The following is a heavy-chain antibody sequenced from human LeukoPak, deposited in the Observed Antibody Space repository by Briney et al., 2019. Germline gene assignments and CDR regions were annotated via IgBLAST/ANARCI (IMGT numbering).Heavy chain of an antibody. D-gene: IGHD1-14*01. CDR3: AREMPIRIFDY. CDR2: IYSGGST. CDR1: GFMFHDYA. Sequence: PGGSLRLSCAAPGFMFHDYAIHWVRQAPGKGLEWVSVIYSGGSTYYADSVKGRFTISRDNSKNTLYLQMNSLRAEDTAVYYCAREMPIRIFDYWGQGTLVTVSS. V-gene: IGHV3-66*01. J-gene: IGHJ4*02.